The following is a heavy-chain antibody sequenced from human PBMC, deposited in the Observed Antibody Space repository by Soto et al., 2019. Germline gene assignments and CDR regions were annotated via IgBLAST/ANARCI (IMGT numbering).Heavy chain of an antibody. Sequence: EASVEVSCKASGYTFTSYDINWVRQATGQGLEWMGWMNPNSGNTGYAQKFQGRVTMTRNTSISTAYMELSSLRSEDTAVYYCARVVDAGPHDAFDIWGQGTMVTVSS. V-gene: IGHV1-8*01. J-gene: IGHJ3*02. D-gene: IGHD1-26*01. CDR2: MNPNSGNT. CDR1: GYTFTSYD. CDR3: ARVVDAGPHDAFDI.